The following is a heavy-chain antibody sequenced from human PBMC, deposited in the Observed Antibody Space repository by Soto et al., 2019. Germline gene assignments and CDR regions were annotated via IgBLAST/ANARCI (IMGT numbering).Heavy chain of an antibody. Sequence: QLQLQESGPGLVKPSETLSLTCTVSGGSISSSSYYWGWIRQPPGKGLEWIGSIYYSGSTYYNPSLKSRVTISVDTSKNQFSLKLSSVTAADTAVYYCARLDYGSGSRDIWGQGTMVTVSS. CDR3: ARLDYGSGSRDI. V-gene: IGHV4-39*01. CDR1: GGSISSSSYY. CDR2: IYYSGST. D-gene: IGHD3-10*01. J-gene: IGHJ3*02.